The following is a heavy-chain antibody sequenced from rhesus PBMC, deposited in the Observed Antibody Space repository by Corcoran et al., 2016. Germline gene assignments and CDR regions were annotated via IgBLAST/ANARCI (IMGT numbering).Heavy chain of an antibody. CDR2: INGNSGST. J-gene: IGHJ4*01. CDR3: AREGGIAAAGVDY. CDR1: GGSFSSYW. V-gene: IGHV4-80*01. D-gene: IGHD6-25*01. Sequence: QVQLQESGPGLVKPSETLSLTCAVSGGSFSSYWWSWIRQPPGKGLEWVGEINGNSGSTNYNPARKSRVTISKDASKNRFSLKLSSVTAADTAVYYCAREGGIAAAGVDYWGQGVLVTVSS.